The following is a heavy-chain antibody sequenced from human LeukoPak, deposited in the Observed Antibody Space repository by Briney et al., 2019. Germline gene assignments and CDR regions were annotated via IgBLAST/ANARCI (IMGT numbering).Heavy chain of an antibody. D-gene: IGHD6-19*01. CDR2: ISSSGSTI. CDR1: GSTFSSYE. V-gene: IGHV3-48*03. CDR3: ARTSGQLDY. Sequence: PGGSLRLSCAGSGSTFSSYEKNWVRQAPGKGMKWVSYISSSGSTIYYADSVKGRFTISRDNAKNSLYLQMNSLRAEDTAVYYCARTSGQLDYWGQGTLVTVSS. J-gene: IGHJ4*02.